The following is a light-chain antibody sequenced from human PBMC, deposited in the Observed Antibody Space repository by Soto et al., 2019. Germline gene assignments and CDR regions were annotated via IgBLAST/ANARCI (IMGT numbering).Light chain of an antibody. CDR1: GSNIGRNY. J-gene: IGLJ7*01. V-gene: IGLV1-51*01. Sequence: QSVLTQPASLSAPPGEKVTISCSGRGSNIGRNYVSWHRQFPGTAPQLLIYDDSKRHSGVPDRLSGSRYGTSASLAIAGLQPGDEAVYYCGTWDESLGAGVFGGGTQLTVL. CDR2: DDS. CDR3: GTWDESLGAGV.